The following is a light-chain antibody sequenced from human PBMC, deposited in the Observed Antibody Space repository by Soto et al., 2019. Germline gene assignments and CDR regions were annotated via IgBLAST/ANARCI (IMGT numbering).Light chain of an antibody. CDR1: SSDVGGYNY. J-gene: IGLJ1*01. V-gene: IGLV2-14*03. Sequence: QSVLTQPAYVSGPPGQSITISCTGTSSDVGGYNYVSWYQHHPGKAPKLIIYDVTNRPSGVSNPFSGSKSGNTASLTISGLQPEDEADYYCSSYTTSNTRQIVFGTGTKVTVL. CDR2: DVT. CDR3: SSYTTSNTRQIV.